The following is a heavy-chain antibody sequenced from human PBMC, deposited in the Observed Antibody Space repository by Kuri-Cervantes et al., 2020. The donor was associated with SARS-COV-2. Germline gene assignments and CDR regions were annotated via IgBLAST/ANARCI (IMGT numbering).Heavy chain of an antibody. CDR3: ARDSSSGWFSY. Sequence: GGSLRLSCAASGFTFSSYSMNWVRQAPGKGLEWVSYISSSSSTIYYADSVKGRFTTSRDNAKNSLYLQMNSLRAEDTAVYYCARDSSSGWFSYWGQGTLVTVSS. J-gene: IGHJ4*02. D-gene: IGHD6-19*01. V-gene: IGHV3-48*01. CDR1: GFTFSSYS. CDR2: ISSSSSTI.